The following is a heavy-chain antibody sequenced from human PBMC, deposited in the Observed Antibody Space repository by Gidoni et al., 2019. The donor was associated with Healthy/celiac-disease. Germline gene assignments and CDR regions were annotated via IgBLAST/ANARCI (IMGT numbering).Heavy chain of an antibody. V-gene: IGHV3-21*01. D-gene: IGHD2-15*01. J-gene: IGHJ4*02. CDR2: ISSSSSYI. CDR3: ARELGDGYSPHFDY. CDR1: GFPFSSYS. Sequence: EVQLVESGGGLVKPGGSLRLSCAASGFPFSSYSMNWVCQAPGKGLEWVSSISSSSSYIYYADSVKGRFTISRDNAKNSLYLQMNSLRAEDTAVYYCARELGDGYSPHFDYWGQGTLVTVSS.